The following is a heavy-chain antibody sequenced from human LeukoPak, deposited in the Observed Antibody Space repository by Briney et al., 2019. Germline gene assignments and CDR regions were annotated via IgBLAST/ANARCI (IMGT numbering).Heavy chain of an antibody. Sequence: ASVKVSCKASGYTFTSDDINRVRQATGQGLEWMGWMNPNSGNTGYAQKFQGRVTMTGDTSISTAYMELRSLTSEDTAMYYCARGVFNVDYHLDSWGQGTLVTVSS. CDR2: MNPNSGNT. D-gene: IGHD3-10*01. J-gene: IGHJ5*01. CDR3: ARGVFNVDYHLDS. CDR1: GYTFTSDD. V-gene: IGHV1-8*01.